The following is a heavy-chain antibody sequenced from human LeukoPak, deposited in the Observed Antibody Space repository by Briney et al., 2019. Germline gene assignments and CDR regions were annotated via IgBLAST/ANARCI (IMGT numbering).Heavy chain of an antibody. J-gene: IGHJ4*02. CDR1: GFTFSSYA. D-gene: IGHD1-7*01. V-gene: IGHV3-74*01. Sequence: GGSLRLSCAASGFTFSSYAMSWVRQAPGKGLVWVSRINSDGSSTTYADSVKGRFTISRDNAKNTLYLQMNSLRAEDTALYYCARGQGTSEYWGQGTLVTVSS. CDR3: ARGQGTSEY. CDR2: INSDGSST.